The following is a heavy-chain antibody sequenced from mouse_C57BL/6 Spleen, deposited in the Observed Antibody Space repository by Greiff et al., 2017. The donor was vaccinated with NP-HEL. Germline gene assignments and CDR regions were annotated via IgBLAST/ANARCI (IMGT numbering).Heavy chain of an antibody. D-gene: IGHD2-4*01. J-gene: IGHJ2*01. V-gene: IGHV1-26*01. CDR3: ARRDYDWDY. CDR1: GYTFTDYY. CDR2: INPNNGGT. Sequence: VQLQQSGPELVKPGASVKISCKASGYTFTDYYMNWVKQSHGKSLEWIGDINPNNGGTSYNQKFKGKATLTVDKSSSTAYMELRSLTSEDSAVYYCARRDYDWDYWGQGTTLTVSS.